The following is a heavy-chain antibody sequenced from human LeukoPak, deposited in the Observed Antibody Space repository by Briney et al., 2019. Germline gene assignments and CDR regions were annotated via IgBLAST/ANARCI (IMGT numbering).Heavy chain of an antibody. Sequence: PSETLSLTCTVSGGSISSSSYYWGWIRQPPGKGLEWIGSIYYSGSTYYNPSLKSRVTISVDTSKNQFSLKLSSVTAADTAVYYCAREVRGELRGRIAWFDPWGQGTLVTVSS. CDR2: IYYSGST. J-gene: IGHJ5*02. CDR1: GGSISSSSYY. CDR3: AREVRGELRGRIAWFDP. D-gene: IGHD1-26*01. V-gene: IGHV4-39*07.